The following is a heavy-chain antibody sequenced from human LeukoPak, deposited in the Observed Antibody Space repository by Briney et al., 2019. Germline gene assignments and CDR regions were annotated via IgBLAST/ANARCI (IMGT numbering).Heavy chain of an antibody. D-gene: IGHD2-21*02. CDR2: INHSGST. V-gene: IGHV4-34*01. CDR1: GGSFSGYY. CDR3: ARGLFVVVTL. J-gene: IGHJ3*01. Sequence: KPSETLSLTCAVYGGSFSGYYWSWIRQPPGKGLEWIGEINHSGSTNYNPSLKSRVTISVDTSKNQFSLKLSSVTAADTAVYYCARGLFVVVTLWGQGTMVTVSS.